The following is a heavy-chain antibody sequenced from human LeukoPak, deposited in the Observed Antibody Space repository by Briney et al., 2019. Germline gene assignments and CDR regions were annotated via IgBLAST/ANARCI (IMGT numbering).Heavy chain of an antibody. V-gene: IGHV3-30*18. Sequence: GGSLRLSCAASGFTFSSYGMHWVRQAPGKGLEWVAVISYDGSNKYYADSVKGRFTISRDNSKNTLYLQMNSLRAEDTAVYYCAKKGYYYDSSGYPHFDYWGQGTLVTVSS. CDR1: GFTFSSYG. J-gene: IGHJ4*02. CDR3: AKKGYYYDSSGYPHFDY. CDR2: ISYDGSNK. D-gene: IGHD3-22*01.